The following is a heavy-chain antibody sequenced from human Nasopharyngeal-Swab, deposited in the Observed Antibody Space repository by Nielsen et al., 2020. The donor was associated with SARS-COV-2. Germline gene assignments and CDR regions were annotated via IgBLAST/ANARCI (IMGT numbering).Heavy chain of an antibody. Sequence: GESLKISCKGSGYSFTSYWIGWVRQMPGKGLEWVGIIYPGDSDTRYSPSFQGQVTISADKSITTAYLQWSSLKASDTAMYYCARATYYDFWSCYYPHFDYWGQGTLVTVSS. CDR1: GYSFTSYW. D-gene: IGHD3-3*01. CDR3: ARATYYDFWSCYYPHFDY. CDR2: IYPGDSDT. V-gene: IGHV5-51*01. J-gene: IGHJ4*02.